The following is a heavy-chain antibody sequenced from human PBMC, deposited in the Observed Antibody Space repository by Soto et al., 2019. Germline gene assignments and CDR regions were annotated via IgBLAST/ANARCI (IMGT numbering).Heavy chain of an antibody. CDR3: ARVSGYSYGAFDY. Sequence: SETLSLTCTVSGGSISSYYWSWIRQPPGKGLEWIGYIYYSGSTNYNPSPKSRVTISVDTSKNQFSLKLSSVTAADTAVYYCARVSGYSYGAFDYWGQGTLVTVSS. D-gene: IGHD5-18*01. V-gene: IGHV4-59*01. CDR2: IYYSGST. CDR1: GGSISSYY. J-gene: IGHJ4*02.